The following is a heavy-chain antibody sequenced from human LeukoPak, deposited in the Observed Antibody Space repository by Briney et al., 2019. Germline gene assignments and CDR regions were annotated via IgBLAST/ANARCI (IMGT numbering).Heavy chain of an antibody. J-gene: IGHJ4*02. Sequence: GGSLRLSCAASVFIFSSYTLQWVRQAPGKGLEYVSAIRRNGGGTFYADSVKGRFTISRDNSKNTLYLQMGSLRAEDMAVYYCARGSDWGQGTLVTVSS. V-gene: IGHV3-64*02. CDR3: ARGSD. CDR1: VFIFSSYT. CDR2: IRRNGGGT.